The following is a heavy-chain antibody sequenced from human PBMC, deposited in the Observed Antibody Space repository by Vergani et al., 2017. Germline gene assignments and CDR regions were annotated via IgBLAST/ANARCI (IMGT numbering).Heavy chain of an antibody. CDR1: GFTFSSYS. D-gene: IGHD5-24*01. J-gene: IGHJ6*03. V-gene: IGHV3-21*04. CDR2: ISSSGSTI. CDR3: SRVRVEGLIRLKRGRPLYYYYMDV. Sequence: EVQLVESGGGLIKPGGSLRLSCAASGFTFSSYSMNWVRQAPGKGLEWVSYISSSGSTIYYADSVKGRFTISRANATNALYLQMNSLRAEDTTVYYCSRVRVEGLIRLKRGRPLYYYYMDVWGKGTTVTVSS.